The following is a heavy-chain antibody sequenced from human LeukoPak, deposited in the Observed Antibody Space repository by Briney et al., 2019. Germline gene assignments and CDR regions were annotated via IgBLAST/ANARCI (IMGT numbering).Heavy chain of an antibody. D-gene: IGHD6-13*01. V-gene: IGHV4-39*07. CDR1: GGSISSRTYF. Sequence: SETLSLTCTVSGGSISSRTYFWGWIRQPPGGTLEWIGSLYYTGDTYYNPSLSSRVAMSIDTSNNQFSLKLSSLTAADTAVYYCARDRGHYSSSWYTWFDPWGQGILVTVSS. CDR2: LYYTGDT. CDR3: ARDRGHYSSSWYTWFDP. J-gene: IGHJ5*02.